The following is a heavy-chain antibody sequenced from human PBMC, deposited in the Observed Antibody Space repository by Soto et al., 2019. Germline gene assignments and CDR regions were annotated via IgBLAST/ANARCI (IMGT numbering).Heavy chain of an antibody. CDR3: ARGIVPAAVNWFDP. D-gene: IGHD2-2*01. CDR1: GGTLSSYA. CDR2: IIPIFGTA. J-gene: IGHJ5*02. Sequence: SVKVSCKASGGTLSSYAISWVRQAPGQGLEWMGGIIPIFGTANYAQKFQGRVTITADESTSTAYMELSSLRSEDTAVYYCARGIVPAAVNWFDPWGQGTLVTVSS. V-gene: IGHV1-69*13.